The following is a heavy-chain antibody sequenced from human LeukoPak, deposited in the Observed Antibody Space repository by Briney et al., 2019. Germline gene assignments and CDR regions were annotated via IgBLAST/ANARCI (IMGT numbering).Heavy chain of an antibody. CDR1: GFPFSSYA. J-gene: IGHJ3*02. D-gene: IGHD3-22*01. CDR2: ISYDGNNK. CDR3: ARGTYYYDSSGYQRDAFDI. V-gene: IGHV3-30-3*01. Sequence: GSLGLSCAASGFPFSSYAMHWVRPAPGKGLEWGAVISYDGNNKYYADSVKGRFTISRDNSKNTLYLQMNSLRAEDTAVYYCARGTYYYDSSGYQRDAFDIWGQGTMVTVSS.